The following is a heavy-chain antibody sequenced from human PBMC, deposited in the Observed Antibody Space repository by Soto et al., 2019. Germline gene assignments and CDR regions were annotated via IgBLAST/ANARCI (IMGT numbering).Heavy chain of an antibody. Sequence: SETLSLTCTVSGGSISSYYWSWIRQPPGKGLEWIGYIYYSGSTNYNPSLKSRVTISVDTSKNQFSLKLSSVTATDTAEYYCARFISAAGTWWFDPWGQGTLVTVSS. CDR2: IYYSGST. V-gene: IGHV4-59*08. J-gene: IGHJ5*02. CDR1: GGSISSYY. D-gene: IGHD6-13*01. CDR3: ARFISAAGTWWFDP.